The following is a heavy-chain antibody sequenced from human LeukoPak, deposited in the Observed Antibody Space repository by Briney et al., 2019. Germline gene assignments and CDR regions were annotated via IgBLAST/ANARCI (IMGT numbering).Heavy chain of an antibody. CDR1: GGSFSGYY. CDR2: INHSGST. CDR3: ARGRGSSSWSFDY. Sequence: SEPLSLTCAVYGGSFSGYYWSWIRQPPGKGLEWIGEINHSGSTNYNPSLKSRVTISVDTSKNQFSLKLSSVTAADTAVYYCARGRGSSSWSFDYWGQGTLVTVSS. J-gene: IGHJ4*02. V-gene: IGHV4-34*01. D-gene: IGHD6-13*01.